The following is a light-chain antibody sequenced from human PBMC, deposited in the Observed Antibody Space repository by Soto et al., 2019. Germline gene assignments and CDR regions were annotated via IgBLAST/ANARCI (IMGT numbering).Light chain of an antibody. V-gene: IGLV1-44*01. CDR3: AAWDDSLSGYV. J-gene: IGLJ1*01. Sequence: QAVVTQPPSASGTPGQRVTISCSGSSSNIGSNSVNWYQQLPGTAPKLLIYSNSQRPSGVPDRFSGSKSGTSASLAISGLQSEDEADYYCAAWDDSLSGYVFGTGTKLTVL. CDR1: SSNIGSNS. CDR2: SNS.